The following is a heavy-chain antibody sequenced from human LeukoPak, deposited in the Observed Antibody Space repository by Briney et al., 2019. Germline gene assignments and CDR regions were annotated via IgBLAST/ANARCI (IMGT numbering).Heavy chain of an antibody. D-gene: IGHD6-13*01. J-gene: IGHJ6*02. V-gene: IGHV4-59*01. CDR3: ARGAAARLYGMDV. Sequence: SETLSLTCTVSGGSISSYYWSWIRQPPGKALEWIGYIYYSGSTNYNPSLKSRVTISVDTSKNQFSLKLSSVTAADTAVYYCARGAAARLYGMDVWGQGTTVTVSS. CDR1: GGSISSYY. CDR2: IYYSGST.